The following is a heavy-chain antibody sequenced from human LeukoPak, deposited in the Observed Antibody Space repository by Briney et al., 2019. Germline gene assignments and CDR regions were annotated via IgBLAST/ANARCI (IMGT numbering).Heavy chain of an antibody. D-gene: IGHD1-14*01. V-gene: IGHV1-3*04. CDR1: GYTFTNYA. CDR2: INTGNGNT. CDR3: ATSPGWFDP. Sequence: GASVKVSCKASGYTFTNYAMHWVRQAPGQGLEWMGWINTGNGNTKYSEKFQGRVTMTEDTSTDTAYMELSSLRSEDTAVYYCATSPGWFDPWGQGTLVTVSS. J-gene: IGHJ5*02.